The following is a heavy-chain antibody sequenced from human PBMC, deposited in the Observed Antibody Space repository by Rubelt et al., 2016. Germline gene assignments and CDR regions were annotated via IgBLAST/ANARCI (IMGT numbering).Heavy chain of an antibody. CDR3: ARGIIAEAGPKPTFDP. CDR1: GDSVSSNTVV. CDR2: TYYRSKWYY. J-gene: IGHJ5*02. D-gene: IGHD6-13*01. V-gene: IGHV6-1*01. Sequence: QVQLQQSGPGLVKPSQTLSLTCAISGDSVSSNTVVWHWIRQSPSRGLEWLGRTYYRSKWYYEYAVSVKSRISIDPDTSKNHVSLQLNSVTPDDTAVYYCARGIIAEAGPKPTFDPWGQGTLVTVSS.